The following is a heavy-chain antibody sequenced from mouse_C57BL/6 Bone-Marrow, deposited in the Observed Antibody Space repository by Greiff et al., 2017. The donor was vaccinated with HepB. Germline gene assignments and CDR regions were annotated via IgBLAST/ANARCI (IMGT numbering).Heavy chain of an antibody. J-gene: IGHJ3*01. Sequence: QVHVKQPGTELVKPGASVKLSCKASGYTFTSYWMHWVKQRPGQGLEWIGNINPSNGGTNYNEKFKSKATLTVDKSSSTAYMQLSSLTSEDSAVYYCARDGLLRAWFAYWGQGTLVTVSA. D-gene: IGHD1-1*01. V-gene: IGHV1-53*01. CDR1: GYTFTSYW. CDR2: INPSNGGT. CDR3: ARDGLLRAWFAY.